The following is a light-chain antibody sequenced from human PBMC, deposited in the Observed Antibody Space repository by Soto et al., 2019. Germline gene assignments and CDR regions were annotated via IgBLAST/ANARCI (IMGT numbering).Light chain of an antibody. V-gene: IGKV1-6*02. CDR3: LQDFRYPLS. CDR1: QGIGND. CDR2: AAS. J-gene: IGKJ4*01. Sequence: AIQMTQSPSSLSASVGDRVTITCRASQGIGNDLAWYQQKPGKAPKLLIYAASTLQSGVPSRCSGNGSGTDITRTITSLQPGEVAAEDDLQDFRYPLSFGGGTKVDIK.